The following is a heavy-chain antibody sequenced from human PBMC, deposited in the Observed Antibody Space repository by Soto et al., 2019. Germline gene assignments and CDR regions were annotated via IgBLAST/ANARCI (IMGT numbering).Heavy chain of an antibody. CDR1: GYSFTSYW. CDR3: ASTQRTASSSPNYYYYGMDV. CDR2: IDPSDSYT. J-gene: IGHJ6*02. Sequence: PGESLKISCKGSGYSFTSYWISWVRQMPGKGLEWMGRIDPSDSYTNYSPSFQGHVTISADKSISTAYLQWSSLKASDTAMYYCASTQRTASSSPNYYYYGMDVWGQGTTVTVSS. V-gene: IGHV5-10-1*01. D-gene: IGHD6-13*01.